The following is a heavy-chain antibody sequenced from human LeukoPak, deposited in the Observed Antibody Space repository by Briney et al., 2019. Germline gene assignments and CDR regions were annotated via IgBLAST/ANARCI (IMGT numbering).Heavy chain of an antibody. J-gene: IGHJ5*02. Sequence: GGSLRLSCAASGFTFSSYAMSWVRQAPGRGLEWVSAISGSGGSTYYADSVKGRFTISRDNAKNSLCLQMNSLRAEDTAVYYCAIWDYSNFPWGQGTLVTVSS. CDR2: ISGSGGST. V-gene: IGHV3-23*01. CDR3: AIWDYSNFP. D-gene: IGHD4-11*01. CDR1: GFTFSSYA.